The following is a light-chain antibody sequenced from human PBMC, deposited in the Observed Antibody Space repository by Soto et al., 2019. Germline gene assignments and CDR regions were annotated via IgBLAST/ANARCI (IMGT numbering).Light chain of an antibody. V-gene: IGLV1-40*01. CDR3: QSHDSSLSAYYV. Sequence: QSVLTQPPSVSGAPGQRVTISCTGSSSNIGAGYDVHWYQRLPGTAPKLLIYGNSNRPSGVPDRFSGSKSGTSASLAITGLQAEDEADYYCQSHDSSLSAYYVFGTGTKVTVL. J-gene: IGLJ1*01. CDR2: GNS. CDR1: SSNIGAGYD.